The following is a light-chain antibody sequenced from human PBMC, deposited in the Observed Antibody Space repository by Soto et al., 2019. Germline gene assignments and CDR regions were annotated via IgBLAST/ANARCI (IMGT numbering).Light chain of an antibody. Sequence: QSVLTQPPSASGTPGQRVTISCSGSSSNIGSRAVNWCQQVPGTAPKLLIYGNDQRPSGVPDRFFGSKSGTSASLAISGLQSEDEADYYCSTWDDSLNAQVFGGGTKLTVL. J-gene: IGLJ2*01. CDR3: STWDDSLNAQV. CDR1: SSNIGSRA. CDR2: GND. V-gene: IGLV1-44*01.